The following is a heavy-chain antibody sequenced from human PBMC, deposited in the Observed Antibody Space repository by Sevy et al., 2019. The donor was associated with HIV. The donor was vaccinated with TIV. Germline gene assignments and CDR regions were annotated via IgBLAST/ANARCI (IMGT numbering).Heavy chain of an antibody. CDR3: AKDVPDQSWYDDFWSGSPCFDY. D-gene: IGHD3-3*01. CDR2: MSGRGGST. J-gene: IGHJ4*02. CDR1: GFSFGTHA. Sequence: GGSPRLSCAASGFSFGTHAMSWVRQAPGKGLEWVSGMSGRGGSTGYADSVKGRFTISRDNSKNTLFLQMNALRADDTAVYYCAKDVPDQSWYDDFWSGSPCFDYWGRGILVTVSS. V-gene: IGHV3-23*01.